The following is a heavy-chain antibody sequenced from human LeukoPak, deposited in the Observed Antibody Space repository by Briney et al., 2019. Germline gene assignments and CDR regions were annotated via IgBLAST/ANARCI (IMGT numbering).Heavy chain of an antibody. CDR3: LTVDATMGVDY. CDR2: MFASGST. Sequence: PSETLSLTCTVSGGSISSYHWSWIRQPAGKGLEWIGRMFASGSTNYNPSLKSRVTISVDKSKYQFSLKLSSVTAADTAVYYCLTVDATMGVDYWGQGTLVTVSS. V-gene: IGHV4-4*07. CDR1: GGSISSYH. D-gene: IGHD5-18*01. J-gene: IGHJ4*02.